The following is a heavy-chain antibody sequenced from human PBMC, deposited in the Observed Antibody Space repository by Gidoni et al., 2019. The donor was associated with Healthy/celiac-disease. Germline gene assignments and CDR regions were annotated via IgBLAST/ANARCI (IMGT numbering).Heavy chain of an antibody. CDR3: ARELGEVLTGYYPDYYYGMDV. CDR1: VSTFTVYY. V-gene: IGHV1-2*02. CDR2: INPNSGGT. Sequence: QVQLVQSGAEVKKPGASVKVSCTASVSTFTVYYIYWGRQAPGQGLEWMGWINPNSGGTNYAQKFQGRVTMTRDTSISTAYMELSRLRSDDTAVYYCARELGEVLTGYYPDYYYGMDVWGQGTTVTVSS. J-gene: IGHJ6*02. D-gene: IGHD3-9*01.